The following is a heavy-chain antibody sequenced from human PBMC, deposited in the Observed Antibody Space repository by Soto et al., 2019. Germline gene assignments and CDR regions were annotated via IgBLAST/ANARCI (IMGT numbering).Heavy chain of an antibody. CDR2: INAGNGNT. D-gene: IGHD1-26*01. CDR3: ASSGSYWGIDY. Sequence: ASVKVSCKASGYTFSGYYMHWVRQAPGQRLEWMGWINAGNGNTKYSQRFQGRVTLTRDTSASTAYMELSSLRSEDTAVYYCASSGSYWGIDYWGQGTLVTVSS. CDR1: GYTFSGYY. J-gene: IGHJ4*02. V-gene: IGHV1-3*01.